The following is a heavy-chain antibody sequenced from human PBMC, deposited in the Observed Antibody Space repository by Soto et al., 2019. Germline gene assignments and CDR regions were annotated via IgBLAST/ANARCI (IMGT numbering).Heavy chain of an antibody. CDR3: TRGLASGDY. V-gene: IGHV1-46*03. CDR2: IKPNGGST. CDR1: GYIFTNFY. Sequence: QVQLVQPGAEVKKPGASVKFSCKASGYIFTNFYIHWVRQAPGQGLEWIGIIKPNGGSTNYVQNFQGRVTMTRDTSTSTVYMDLSSLRSEDTAVYYCTRGLASGDYWGQGTLITVSS. J-gene: IGHJ4*02. D-gene: IGHD6-6*01.